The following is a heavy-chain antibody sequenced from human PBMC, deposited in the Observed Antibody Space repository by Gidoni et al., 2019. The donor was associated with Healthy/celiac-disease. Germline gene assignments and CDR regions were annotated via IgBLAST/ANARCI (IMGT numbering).Heavy chain of an antibody. Sequence: QVQLQESGPGLVKPSETLSLTCTVSGGTISSYYWSWIRQPPGKGLEWIGYIYDSGSNNYNPSHKSRVTISVDTSKNQFSLKLSSVTAADTAVYYCARVEYGDYGMDVWGQGTTVTVSS. CDR2: IYDSGSN. J-gene: IGHJ6*02. CDR1: GGTISSYY. V-gene: IGHV4-59*01. CDR3: ARVEYGDYGMDV. D-gene: IGHD4-17*01.